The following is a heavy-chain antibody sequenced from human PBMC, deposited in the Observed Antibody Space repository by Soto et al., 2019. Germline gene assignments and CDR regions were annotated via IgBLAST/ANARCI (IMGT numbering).Heavy chain of an antibody. J-gene: IGHJ5*02. V-gene: IGHV3-33*01. CDR2: IWYDGSNK. D-gene: IGHD3-3*01. CDR1: GFTFSSYG. CDR3: ARDRTYYDFWSGYLLDP. Sequence: GGSLRLSCAASGFTFSSYGMHWVRQAPGKGLEWVAVIWYDGSNKYYADSVKGRFTISRDNSKNTLYLQMNSLRAEDTAVYYCARDRTYYDFWSGYLLDPWGQGTLVTVAS.